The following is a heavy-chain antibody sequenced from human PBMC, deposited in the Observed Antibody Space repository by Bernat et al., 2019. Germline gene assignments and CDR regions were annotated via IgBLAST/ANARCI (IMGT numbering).Heavy chain of an antibody. CDR2: IYYSGST. D-gene: IGHD3-10*01. Sequence: QVQLQESGPGLVKPSQTLSLTCTVSGGSISSGGYYWSWIRQHPGKGLEWIGYIYYSGSTYYNPSLKSRVTISVDTSKNQFSLKLSSVTAADTDVYYCARAPLYYYGSGRDLRGYYGMDVWGQGTTVTVSS. CDR3: ARAPLYYYGSGRDLRGYYGMDV. J-gene: IGHJ6*02. CDR1: GGSISSGGYY. V-gene: IGHV4-31*03.